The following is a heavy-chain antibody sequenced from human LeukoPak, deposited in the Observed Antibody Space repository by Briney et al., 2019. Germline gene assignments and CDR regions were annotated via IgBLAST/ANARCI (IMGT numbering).Heavy chain of an antibody. V-gene: IGHV3-23*01. CDR1: EFTFSSFA. CDR2: TSDSGTTT. D-gene: IGHD3-10*01. CDR3: AKGGSGFGFYYGMGV. J-gene: IGHJ6*02. Sequence: PGGSLRLSCAASEFTFSSFAMNWVRQAPGKGLEWVSGTSDSGTTTYYADSVKGRFTMSRDNSKKTLFLQMDSLRAEDTAVYYCAKGGSGFGFYYGMGVWGQGTTVTVSS.